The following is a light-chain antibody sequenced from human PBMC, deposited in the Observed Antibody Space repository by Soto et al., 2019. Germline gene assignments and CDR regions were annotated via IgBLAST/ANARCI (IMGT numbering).Light chain of an antibody. CDR1: QYIYNY. Sequence: DISKTQDPSSLDAYVESRSPITFRASQYIYNYLSWYQQKPGKAHKILIYDASSLQSGVPPRFSGSGSGTDFTLSINSLQPEDFAIYYCQQYNEWPWTFGRGTKADIK. J-gene: IGKJ1*01. CDR3: QQYNEWPWT. CDR2: DAS. V-gene: IGKV1-39*01.